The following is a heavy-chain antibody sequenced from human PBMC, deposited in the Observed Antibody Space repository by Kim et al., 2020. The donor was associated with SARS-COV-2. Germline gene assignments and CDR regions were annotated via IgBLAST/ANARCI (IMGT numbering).Heavy chain of an antibody. J-gene: IGHJ2*01. D-gene: IGHD6-19*01. CDR3: AKASSGWYPPGGWYFDL. V-gene: IGHV3-23*01. CDR2: ISGSGGST. Sequence: GGSLRLSCAASGFTFSSYAMSWVRQAPGKGLEWVSAISGSGGSTYYADSVKGRFTISRDNSKNTLYLQMNSLRAEDTAVYYCAKASSGWYPPGGWYFDLWGRGTLVTVSS. CDR1: GFTFSSYA.